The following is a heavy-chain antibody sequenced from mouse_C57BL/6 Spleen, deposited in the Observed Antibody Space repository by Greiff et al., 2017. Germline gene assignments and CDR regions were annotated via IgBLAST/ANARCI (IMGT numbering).Heavy chain of an antibody. V-gene: IGHV1-55*01. CDR3: ARGVGGYQYCLDY. CDR1: GYTFTSYW. Sequence: QVQLQQPGAELVTPGASVKMSCKASGYTFTSYWITWVKQGPGQGLEWIGDIYPGSGSTNYNEKFKSKATLTVDTSSSTAYMQLSSLTSEDSAVYYCARGVGGYQYCLDYWGQGTTLTGSS. D-gene: IGHD1-1*02. CDR2: IYPGSGST. J-gene: IGHJ2*01.